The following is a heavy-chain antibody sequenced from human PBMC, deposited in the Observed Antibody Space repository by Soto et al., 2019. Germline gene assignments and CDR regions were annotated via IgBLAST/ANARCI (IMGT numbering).Heavy chain of an antibody. CDR2: ISSGRSYI. CDR1: GFTFSTYS. CDR3: ARDNQGYTYGRDNYYYYYMDV. D-gene: IGHD5-18*01. V-gene: IGHV3-21*01. Sequence: GGSLRLSCAASGFTFSTYSMNWVRQAPGKGLEWVSSISSGRSYIYYADSVNGRFTISRDTAKNSLYLQMNSLRAEDTAVYYCARDNQGYTYGRDNYYYYYMDVWGKGTTVTVSS. J-gene: IGHJ6*03.